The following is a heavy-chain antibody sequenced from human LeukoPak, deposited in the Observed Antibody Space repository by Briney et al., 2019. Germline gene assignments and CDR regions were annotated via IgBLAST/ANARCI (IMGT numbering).Heavy chain of an antibody. Sequence: GASVKVSCKASVYTLSRYGINWVRQAPGQGPEWMGWITVYNGNTNYAQKFQGRVTVTAETSTSTVYMELRSLTSADTAVYYCATNYYSILYFQHWGQGTLVTVSS. V-gene: IGHV1-18*01. CDR2: ITVYNGNT. J-gene: IGHJ1*01. D-gene: IGHD3-22*01. CDR1: VYTLSRYG. CDR3: ATNYYSILYFQH.